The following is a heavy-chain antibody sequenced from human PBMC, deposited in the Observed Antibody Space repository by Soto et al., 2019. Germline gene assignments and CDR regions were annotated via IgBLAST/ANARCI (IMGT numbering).Heavy chain of an antibody. J-gene: IGHJ6*02. Sequence: PSETLSLTCAVYGGSFSGYYWSWIRQPPGKGLEWIGEINHSGSTNYNPSLKSRVTISVDTSKNQFSLKLSSVTAADTAVYYCARTRYNWKQYDGMDVWGQGTTVT. V-gene: IGHV4-34*01. CDR2: INHSGST. D-gene: IGHD1-1*01. CDR3: ARTRYNWKQYDGMDV. CDR1: GGSFSGYY.